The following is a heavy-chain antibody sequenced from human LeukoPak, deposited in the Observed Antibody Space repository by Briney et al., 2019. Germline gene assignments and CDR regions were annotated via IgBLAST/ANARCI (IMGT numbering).Heavy chain of an antibody. CDR3: ARVGSLNWFDP. CDR1: GYTFTSYD. Sequence: GASVKVSCTASGYTFTSYDINWVRQATGQGLEWMGWMNPNSGNTGYAQKFQGRVTMTRNTSISTAYMELSSLRPEDTAVYYCARVGSLNWFDPWGQGTLVTVSS. J-gene: IGHJ5*02. D-gene: IGHD1-26*01. V-gene: IGHV1-8*01. CDR2: MNPNSGNT.